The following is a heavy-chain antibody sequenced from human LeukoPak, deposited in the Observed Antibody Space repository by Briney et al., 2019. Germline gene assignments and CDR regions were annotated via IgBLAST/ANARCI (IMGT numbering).Heavy chain of an antibody. CDR2: INHGGSA. J-gene: IGHJ4*02. V-gene: IGHV4-34*01. Sequence: SETLSLTCAVSGVSFSDYYWSWIRQSPERGMEWIGEINHGGSANYNPSLKSRVTISVDTSKNQFSLKLSSVTAADTAVYYCARGSYHYDFWSGYPYYFDYWGQGTLVTVSS. CDR1: GVSFSDYY. D-gene: IGHD3-3*01. CDR3: ARGSYHYDFWSGYPYYFDY.